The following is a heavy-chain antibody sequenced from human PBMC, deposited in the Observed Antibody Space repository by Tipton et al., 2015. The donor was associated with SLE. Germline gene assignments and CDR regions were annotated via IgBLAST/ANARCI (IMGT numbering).Heavy chain of an antibody. Sequence: GSLRLSCEASGFIGSGFWMHWVRQPPGKGLMWVARIKTDGSDSSYADSVKGRFTISRDNAKNTLHLQMNSLRGEDTALYYCVVESATAVGGGQGTLVTVSS. J-gene: IGHJ4*02. CDR2: IKTDGSDS. CDR3: VVESATAVG. CDR1: GFIGSGFW. D-gene: IGHD2-21*02. V-gene: IGHV3-74*01.